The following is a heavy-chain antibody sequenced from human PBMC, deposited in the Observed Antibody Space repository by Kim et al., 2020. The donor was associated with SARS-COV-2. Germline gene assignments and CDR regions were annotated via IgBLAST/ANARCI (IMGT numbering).Heavy chain of an antibody. D-gene: IGHD5-12*01. J-gene: IGHJ4*02. CDR3: ARGGYSGYDYDTWSFDY. V-gene: IGHV3-23*01. Sequence: VKGRFTISRDNSKNPLYLQMNSLRAEDTAVYYCARGGYSGYDYDTWSFDYWGQGTMVTVSS.